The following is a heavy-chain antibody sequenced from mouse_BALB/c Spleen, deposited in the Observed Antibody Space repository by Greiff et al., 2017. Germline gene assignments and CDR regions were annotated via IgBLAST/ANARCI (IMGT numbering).Heavy chain of an antibody. CDR1: GFTFTDYY. V-gene: IGHV7-3*02. J-gene: IGHJ2*01. D-gene: IGHD3-2*01. CDR3: ARDNRRDGSYYFDY. CDR2: IRNKANGYTT. Sequence: EVMLVESGGGLVQPGGSLRLSCATSGFTFTDYYMSWVRQPPGKALEWLGFIRNKANGYTTEYSASVKGRFTISRDNSQSILYLQMNTLRAEDSATYYCARDNRRDGSYYFDYWGQGTTLTVSS.